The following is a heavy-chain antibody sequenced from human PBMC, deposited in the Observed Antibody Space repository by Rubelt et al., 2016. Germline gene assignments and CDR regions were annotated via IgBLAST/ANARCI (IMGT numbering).Heavy chain of an antibody. D-gene: IGHD3-22*01. J-gene: IGHJ4*02. Sequence: QLQQWGPGLVKPSETLSLTCTVSGGSISTSTYYWGWLRQPPGKGLEWIGSIYYSGSTYYNPSLRSRVTISVDASKNQFSLVLNTVTAADSAVYYCSRPAGPSYYYYFDYWGRGTLVTVSS. CDR2: IYYSGST. V-gene: IGHV4-39*01. CDR3: SRPAGPSYYYYFDY. CDR1: GGSISTSTYY.